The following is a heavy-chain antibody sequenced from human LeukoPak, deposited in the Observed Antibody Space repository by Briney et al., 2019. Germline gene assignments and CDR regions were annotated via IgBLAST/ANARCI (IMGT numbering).Heavy chain of an antibody. J-gene: IGHJ3*02. V-gene: IGHV1-2*02. CDR3: ARDEGVGDYVWRLRLRGNAFDI. CDR1: GYTFTVYY. D-gene: IGHD3-16*01. CDR2: INPNSGGT. Sequence: ASVKVSWKSSGYTFTVYYMHWVRQAPGQGLEWMGWINPNSGGTNYAQKFQGRVTMTRDTSISTAYMELSSLRSDDTAVYYCARDEGVGDYVWRLRLRGNAFDIWGQGTMVTVSS.